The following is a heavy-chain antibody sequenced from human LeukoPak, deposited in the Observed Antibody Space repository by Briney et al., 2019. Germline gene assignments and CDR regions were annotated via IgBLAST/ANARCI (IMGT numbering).Heavy chain of an antibody. CDR1: GFTFSSYS. Sequence: GGSLRLSCAASGFTFSSYSMNWVRQAPGKGLEWVSSITSTSNTIYYADSVKGRFTISRHNAKNSLYLQMNSLRAEDTAIYYCARGGFYSDYWGQGTLVTVSS. CDR3: ARGGFYSDY. D-gene: IGHD1-14*01. CDR2: ITSTSNTI. J-gene: IGHJ4*02. V-gene: IGHV3-48*01.